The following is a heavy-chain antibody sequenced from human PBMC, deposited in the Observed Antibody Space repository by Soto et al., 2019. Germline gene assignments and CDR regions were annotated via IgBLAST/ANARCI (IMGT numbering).Heavy chain of an antibody. CDR1: GGSLSSGGYS. D-gene: IGHD5-18*01. V-gene: IGHV4-30-2*01. CDR3: AGGGLQLIA. Sequence: PSETLSLTCAVSGGSLSSGGYSWSWIRQPPGKGLEWIGYIYHSGSTYYNPSLKSRVTISVDRSKNQFSLKLSSVTAADTAVYYCAGGGLQLIAGGNGALVTVSS. CDR2: IYHSGST. J-gene: IGHJ4*01.